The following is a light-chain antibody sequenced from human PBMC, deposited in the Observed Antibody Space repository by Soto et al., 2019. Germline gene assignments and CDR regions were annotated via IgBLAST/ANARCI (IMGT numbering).Light chain of an antibody. CDR1: SSDVGTYDR. Sequence: QSPLTQPASVSGSPGQSITISCTGTSSDVGTYDRVSWYQHHPGKAPTLMIYEVNKRPSGVSNRFSGSKSGNTASLTISGLQAEDEADYYCCSSVGGPIWVFGGGTKLTVL. J-gene: IGLJ3*02. CDR2: EVN. V-gene: IGLV2-23*02. CDR3: CSSVGGPIWV.